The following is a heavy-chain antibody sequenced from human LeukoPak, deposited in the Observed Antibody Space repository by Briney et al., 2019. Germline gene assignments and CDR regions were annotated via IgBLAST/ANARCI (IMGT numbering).Heavy chain of an antibody. Sequence: PSQTLSLTCTVSGGSISSGSYYWSWLRQPAGRGLEWIGRIYSSGRTNYNPSLKSRVTISVDTSTHQFSLKLSSVTAADTAVYYCARDLITVPTPGWYYYYGMDVWGQGTTVTVSS. CDR2: IYSSGRT. J-gene: IGHJ6*02. CDR3: ARDLITVPTPGWYYYYGMDV. D-gene: IGHD3-10*01. V-gene: IGHV4-61*02. CDR1: GGSISSGSYY.